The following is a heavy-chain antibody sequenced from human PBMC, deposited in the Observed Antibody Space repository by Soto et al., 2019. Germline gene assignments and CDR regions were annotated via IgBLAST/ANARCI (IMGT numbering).Heavy chain of an antibody. CDR3: ARWFTYGNFDYFEY. V-gene: IGHV3-74*01. CDR1: GFTFSSYW. J-gene: IGHJ4*02. D-gene: IGHD3-10*01. Sequence: GGSLRLSCAASGFTFSSYWMYWFRQAPRKGLVWVSRLDSGGSSTAYADSVKGRFTISRDNAKNTLYLQMNGLRAEDTAVYYCARWFTYGNFDYFEYWGQGTQVTVSS. CDR2: LDSGGSST.